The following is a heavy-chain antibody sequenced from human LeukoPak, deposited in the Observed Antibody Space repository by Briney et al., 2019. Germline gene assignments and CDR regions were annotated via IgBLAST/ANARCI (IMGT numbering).Heavy chain of an antibody. J-gene: IGHJ3*02. Sequence: SETLSLTCTVSGGSISSGSYYWGWIRQPPGKGLEWIGSIYYSGSTYYNPSLKSRVTISVDTSKHQFSLKLSSVTAVDTAVSYCARGCSSTSCYTYCFYIWGQGTMGPGSS. CDR3: ARGCSSTSCYTYCFYI. CDR1: GGSISSGSYY. D-gene: IGHD2-2*02. CDR2: IYYSGST. V-gene: IGHV4-39*01.